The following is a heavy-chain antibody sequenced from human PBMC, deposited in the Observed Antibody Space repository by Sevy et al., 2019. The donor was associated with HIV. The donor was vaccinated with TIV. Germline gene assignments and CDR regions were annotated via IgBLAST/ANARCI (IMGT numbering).Heavy chain of an antibody. J-gene: IGHJ4*02. V-gene: IGHV3-21*01. CDR3: ARARGERQLIDYFDF. D-gene: IGHD2-2*01. Sequence: GGSLRLSCAASGFTFSRHSMNWVRQAPGKGLEWVASISTSSSYIYYGDSVKGRFTISRDNARNSLYLQMNSLRAEDTAVYYSARARGERQLIDYFDFWGQGTLVTVSS. CDR1: GFTFSRHS. CDR2: ISTSSSYI.